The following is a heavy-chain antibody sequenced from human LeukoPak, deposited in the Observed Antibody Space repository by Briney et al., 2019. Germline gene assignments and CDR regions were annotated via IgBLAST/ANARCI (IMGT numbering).Heavy chain of an antibody. D-gene: IGHD3-16*02. CDR3: ARDPMITFGGVIVNPFFDY. CDR1: GYSISSGYY. Sequence: PSETLSLTCTVSGYSISSGYYWGWIRQPPGKGLEWIGSIYHSGSTYYNPSLKSRVTISVDASKNQFSLKLSSVTAADTAVYYCARDPMITFGGVIVNPFFDYWGQGTLVTVSS. V-gene: IGHV4-38-2*02. CDR2: IYHSGST. J-gene: IGHJ4*02.